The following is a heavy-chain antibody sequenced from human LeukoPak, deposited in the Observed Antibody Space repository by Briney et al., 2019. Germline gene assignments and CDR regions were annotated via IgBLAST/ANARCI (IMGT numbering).Heavy chain of an antibody. CDR1: GITFSRYW. Sequence: PGGSLRLSCVDSGITFSRYWMSWVRQAPGKGLEWVANIKQDGGEKYYVDSVKGRFTISRGNAKNSLYLQMNSLRVEDTAVYYCARDGRPLDYWGQGTLVTVSS. CDR3: ARDGRPLDY. V-gene: IGHV3-7*03. CDR2: IKQDGGEK. J-gene: IGHJ4*02.